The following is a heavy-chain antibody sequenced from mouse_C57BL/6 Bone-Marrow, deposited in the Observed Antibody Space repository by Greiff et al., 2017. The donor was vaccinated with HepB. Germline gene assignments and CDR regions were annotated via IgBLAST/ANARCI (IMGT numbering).Heavy chain of an antibody. CDR3: ASPIYYSGGIYLYWYFDV. CDR2: ISSGGSYT. Sequence: DVQLVESGGDLVKPGGSLKLSCAASGFTFSSYGMSWVRQTPDKRLEWVATISSGGSYTYDPDSVKGRFTISRDNAKSTLYLQMSSLKSEDTAMYYCASPIYYSGGIYLYWYFDVWGAGTSVTVSS. J-gene: IGHJ1*01. D-gene: IGHD1-1*01. CDR1: GFTFSSYG. V-gene: IGHV5-6*01.